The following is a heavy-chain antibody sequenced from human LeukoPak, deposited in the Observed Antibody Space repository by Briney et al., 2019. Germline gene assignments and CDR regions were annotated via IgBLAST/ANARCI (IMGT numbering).Heavy chain of an antibody. CDR2: ISAYNGNT. V-gene: IGHV1-18*01. D-gene: IGHD3-16*01. Sequence: ASVKVSCKASGYTFTSYGISWVRQAPGQGLEWMGWISAYNGNTNYAQKLQGRVTMTTDTSTSTAYMELRSLRSDDTAVYYCARGSLKIWYYYYYMDVWGKGTTVTVSS. J-gene: IGHJ6*03. CDR3: ARGSLKIWYYYYYMDV. CDR1: GYTFTSYG.